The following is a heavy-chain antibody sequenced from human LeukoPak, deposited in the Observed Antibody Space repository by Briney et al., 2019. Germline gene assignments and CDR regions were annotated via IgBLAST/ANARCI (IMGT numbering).Heavy chain of an antibody. V-gene: IGHV4-59*08. Sequence: PSETLSLTYTVSGGSLSSYYWSWIRQPPGKGLEWIGFIDYSGSANYSPSLKSRVTISVDTSKNNFSLKLSSVTAAETAVYYCARLQVGATFDLWGQGALVTVSS. CDR1: GGSLSSYY. J-gene: IGHJ5*02. CDR3: ARLQVGATFDL. D-gene: IGHD1-26*01. CDR2: IDYSGSA.